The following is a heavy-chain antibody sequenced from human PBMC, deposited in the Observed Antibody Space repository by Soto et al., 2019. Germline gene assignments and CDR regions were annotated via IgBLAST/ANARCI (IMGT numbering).Heavy chain of an antibody. CDR2: ISAYNGNT. CDR1: GYTFTSYG. D-gene: IGHD2-2*01. V-gene: IGHV1-18*01. Sequence: RASVKVSCKASGYTFTSYGISWVRQAPGQVLEWMGWISAYNGNTNYAQKLQGRVTMTTDTSTSTAYMELRSLRSDDTAVYYCARGPYCSSTSCYFPGLDYWGQGTLVTVSS. J-gene: IGHJ4*02. CDR3: ARGPYCSSTSCYFPGLDY.